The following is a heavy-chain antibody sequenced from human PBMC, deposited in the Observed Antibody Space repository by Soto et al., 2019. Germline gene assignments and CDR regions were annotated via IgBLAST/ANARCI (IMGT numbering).Heavy chain of an antibody. CDR1: GFTFTTFG. J-gene: IGHJ6*02. CDR3: AKELQAYGDYNYYYYGMDV. V-gene: IGHV3-30*18. D-gene: IGHD4-17*01. CDR2: ISYDGHNK. Sequence: QVQLVESGGGVVQPGGSLRLSCTASGFTFTTFGIHWVRQAPGKGLEWVALISYDGHNKYYSYSVKGRFTISRDNYKNTLALQMDSLRAEDTAVYYCAKELQAYGDYNYYYYGMDVWGQGTTVSVSS.